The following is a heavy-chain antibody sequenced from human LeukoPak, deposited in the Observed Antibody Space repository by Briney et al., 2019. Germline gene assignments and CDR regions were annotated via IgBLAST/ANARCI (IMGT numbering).Heavy chain of an antibody. CDR1: GFTFSSYA. J-gene: IGHJ4*02. Sequence: GGSLRLSCAASGFTFSSYAMSWVRQAPGKGLEWVSAISGSGGSRYCADSVRGRFTISRDNSKNTLYLQMNSLRVEDTAVYYCAKDGGCSGGSCKAVGYWGQGTLVTVSS. V-gene: IGHV3-23*01. CDR2: ISGSGGSR. CDR3: AKDGGCSGGSCKAVGY. D-gene: IGHD2-15*01.